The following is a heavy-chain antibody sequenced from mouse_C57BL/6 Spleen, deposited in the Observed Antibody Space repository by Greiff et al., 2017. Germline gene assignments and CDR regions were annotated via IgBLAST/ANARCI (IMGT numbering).Heavy chain of an antibody. CDR1: GYTFTDYN. Sequence: EVKLVESGPELVKPGASVKMSCKASGYTFTDYNMHWVKQSHGKSLEWIGYINPNNGGTSYNQKFKGKATLTVNKSSSTAYMERRSLTSEDSAVYYCASNWGYAMDYWGQGTSVTVSS. D-gene: IGHD4-1*02. CDR3: ASNWGYAMDY. J-gene: IGHJ4*01. V-gene: IGHV1-22*01. CDR2: INPNNGGT.